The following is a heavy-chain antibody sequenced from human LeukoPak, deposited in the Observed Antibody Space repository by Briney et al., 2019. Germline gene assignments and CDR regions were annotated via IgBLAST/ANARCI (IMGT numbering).Heavy chain of an antibody. CDR1: GGSISSSSYY. CDR3: AREIVEMATIRYYYYMDV. J-gene: IGHJ6*03. CDR2: IYYSGST. Sequence: LETLSLTCTVSGGSISSSSYYWGWIRQPPGKGLEWIGYIYYSGSTNYNPSLKSRVTMSVDTSKNQFSLKLSSVTAADTAVYYCAREIVEMATIRYYYYMDVWGKGTTVTVSS. D-gene: IGHD5-24*01. V-gene: IGHV4-61*05.